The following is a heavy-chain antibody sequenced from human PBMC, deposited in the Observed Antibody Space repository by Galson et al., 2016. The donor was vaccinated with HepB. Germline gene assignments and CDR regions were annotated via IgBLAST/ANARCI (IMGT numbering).Heavy chain of an antibody. V-gene: IGHV4-34*01. CDR3: ARDRGRGGRRMDG. Sequence: SETLSLTCAVYGGSFSGYYWSWIRQPPGKGLEWVGEINHSGSTNYNPSLKSRVTISVDTSKNQFSLKLSSVTAADTAVYYCARDRGRGGRRMDGWGQGTTVTVSS. D-gene: IGHD3-10*01. J-gene: IGHJ6*02. CDR2: INHSGST. CDR1: GGSFSGYY.